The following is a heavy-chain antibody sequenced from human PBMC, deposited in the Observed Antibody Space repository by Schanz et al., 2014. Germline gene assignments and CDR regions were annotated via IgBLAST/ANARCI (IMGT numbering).Heavy chain of an antibody. Sequence: VQLVESGGGLVQPGGSLRLSCAASGFTFSSYAMSWVRQAPGKGLEWVSVIYSGIGAYYADSVKDRFTVSRDNSKNTLYLQMNSLRSEDTAVYYCAKDSTHIDIVLVPTAIDYGGQGTLVTVSS. D-gene: IGHD2-2*01. CDR1: GFTFSSYA. V-gene: IGHV3-66*01. J-gene: IGHJ4*02. CDR3: AKDSTHIDIVLVPTAIDY. CDR2: IYSGIGA.